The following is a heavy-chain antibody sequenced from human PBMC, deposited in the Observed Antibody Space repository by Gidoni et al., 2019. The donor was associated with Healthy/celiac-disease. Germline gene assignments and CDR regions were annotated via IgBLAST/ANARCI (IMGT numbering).Heavy chain of an antibody. Sequence: EVQLLESGGGLVQPGVSLRLSCAASGFHFRSSAVSWVPQAPGKGLEWVSAISGSGGSTYYADSVKGRFTISRDNSKNTLYLQMNSLRAEDTAVYYCAKDLGTYYYATEGISAFDIWGQGTMVTVSS. CDR1: GFHFRSSA. D-gene: IGHD3-10*01. CDR3: AKDLGTYYYATEGISAFDI. J-gene: IGHJ3*02. CDR2: ISGSGGST. V-gene: IGHV3-23*01.